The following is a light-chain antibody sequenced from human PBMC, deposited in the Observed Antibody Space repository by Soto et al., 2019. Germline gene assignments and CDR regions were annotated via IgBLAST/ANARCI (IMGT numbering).Light chain of an antibody. CDR2: DAS. Sequence: DFQLTQAPSTLSASVGDRVTITCRASQSISSWLAWYQQKPGKAPKLLIYDASSLESGVPSRFSGSGSGTEFTLTISSLQPDDFAIYYCQQYNSYPWTFGQGTKVDIK. J-gene: IGKJ1*01. V-gene: IGKV1-5*01. CDR1: QSISSW. CDR3: QQYNSYPWT.